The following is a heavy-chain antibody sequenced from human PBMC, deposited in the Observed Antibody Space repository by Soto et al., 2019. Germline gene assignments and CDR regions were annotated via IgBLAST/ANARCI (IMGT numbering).Heavy chain of an antibody. Sequence: QVQLVQSGAEVKKPGSSVKVSCKASGGTFSSYTISWVRQAPGQGLEWMGRIIPILGIANYAQKFQGRVTITSAKITAXAHMELSSLRSEDTAVYYCARDPAGVDGTSVWFDPWGQGTLVTVSS. CDR1: GGTFSSYT. CDR2: IIPILGIA. CDR3: ARDPAGVDGTSVWFDP. V-gene: IGHV1-69*08. D-gene: IGHD6-19*01. J-gene: IGHJ5*02.